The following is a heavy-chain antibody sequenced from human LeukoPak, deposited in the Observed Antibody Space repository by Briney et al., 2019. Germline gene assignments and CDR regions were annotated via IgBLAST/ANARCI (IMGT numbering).Heavy chain of an antibody. D-gene: IGHD3-3*01. V-gene: IGHV1-46*01. Sequence: ASVKVSCKASGYTSTSYYMHWVRQAPGQGLEWMGIINPSGGSTSYAQKFQGRVTMTRDTSTSTVYMELSSLRSEDTAVYYCARPHEGVGHFDYWGQGTLVTVSS. CDR3: ARPHEGVGHFDY. CDR2: INPSGGST. CDR1: GYTSTSYY. J-gene: IGHJ4*02.